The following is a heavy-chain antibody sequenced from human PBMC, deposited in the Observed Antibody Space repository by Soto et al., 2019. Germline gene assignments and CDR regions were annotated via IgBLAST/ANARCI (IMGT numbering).Heavy chain of an antibody. CDR3: ARGNWNYYYGFDV. CDR1: GFTFSSYA. J-gene: IGHJ6*02. Sequence: GGSLRLSCAASGFTFSSYAMHWVRQAPGKGLEWVAVISYDGSNKYYADSVKGRFTISRDNSENTLYLQMNSLRAEDTAVYFCARGNWNYYYGFDVWGQGTTVTVSS. V-gene: IGHV3-30-3*01. D-gene: IGHD1-20*01. CDR2: ISYDGSNK.